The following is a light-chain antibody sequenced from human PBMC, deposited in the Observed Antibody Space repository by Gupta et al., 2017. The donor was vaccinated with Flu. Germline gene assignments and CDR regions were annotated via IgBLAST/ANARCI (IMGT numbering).Light chain of an antibody. CDR3: SSNTSTSTLWL. CDR1: SSDVGGYNY. CDR2: EVS. Sequence: QSALTQPASVSGSPGQSITISCTGTSSDVGGYNYVSWYQHHPGKAPKLMIYEVSNRPSGVSNRFSGSKSGNTASLTISGLQAEDEANYYCSSNTSTSTLWLFGGGTKLTVL. V-gene: IGLV2-14*01. J-gene: IGLJ3*02.